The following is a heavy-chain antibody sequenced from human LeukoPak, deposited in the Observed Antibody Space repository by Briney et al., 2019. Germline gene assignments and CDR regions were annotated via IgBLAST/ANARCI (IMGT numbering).Heavy chain of an antibody. V-gene: IGHV4-39*07. CDR2: IYYSGST. Sequence: SETLSLTCTVSGGSISSSSYYWGWIRQPPGKGLEWIGSIYYSGSTYYNPSLKSRVTISVDTSKNQFSLNLSSVTAADTAVYYCARGNGDYLGIDYWGQGTLVTVSS. D-gene: IGHD4-17*01. CDR1: GGSISSSSYY. J-gene: IGHJ4*02. CDR3: ARGNGDYLGIDY.